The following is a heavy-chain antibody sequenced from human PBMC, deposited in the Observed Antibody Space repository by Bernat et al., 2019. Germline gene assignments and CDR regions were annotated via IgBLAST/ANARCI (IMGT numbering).Heavy chain of an antibody. V-gene: IGHV4-34*01. Sequence: QVQLQQWGAGLLKPSETLSLTCAVYGASFSGYYWSWIRQPPGKGLEWIGEINHSGSTNYNPSLKSRVTISVDTSKNQFSLKLSSVTAADTAVYYCARGTVASPVGAFDIWGQGTMVTVSS. J-gene: IGHJ3*02. CDR1: GASFSGYY. CDR2: INHSGST. D-gene: IGHD6-19*01. CDR3: ARGTVASPVGAFDI.